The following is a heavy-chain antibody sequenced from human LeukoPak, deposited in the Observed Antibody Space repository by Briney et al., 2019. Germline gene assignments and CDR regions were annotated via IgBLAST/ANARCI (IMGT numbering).Heavy chain of an antibody. Sequence: SETLSLTCPVSGGSISSSRYYWGWLRHPPGKGLEWIGSIYYSGTTYYNPSLKRRVTTSADTSKKQCSLKLSSVTAADTAVYYCARHHPPEYFDYWGQGTLVTASS. CDR2: IYYSGTT. CDR1: GGSISSSRYY. V-gene: IGHV4-39*01. CDR3: ARHHPPEYFDY. J-gene: IGHJ4*02.